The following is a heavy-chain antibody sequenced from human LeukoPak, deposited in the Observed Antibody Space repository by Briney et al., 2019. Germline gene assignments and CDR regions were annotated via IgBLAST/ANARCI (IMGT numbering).Heavy chain of an antibody. D-gene: IGHD3-10*01. CDR1: GFTFSSYW. CDR2: IKQDGSEK. J-gene: IGHJ5*02. CDR3: ARVLSSGNSYRFDP. Sequence: GGSLRLSCAASGFTFSSYWMSWVRQAPGKGLEWVANIKQDGSEKYYVDSVKGRFTISRDNAKNSLYLQMNSLRAEDTAVYYCARVLSSGNSYRFDPWGQGTLVTVSS. V-gene: IGHV3-7*01.